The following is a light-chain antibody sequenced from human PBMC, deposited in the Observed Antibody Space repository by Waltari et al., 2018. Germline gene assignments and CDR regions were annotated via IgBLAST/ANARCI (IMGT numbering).Light chain of an antibody. CDR2: YGS. CDR3: QVWDYVQGV. CDR1: NIGSKS. Sequence: SYVLTQPPSVSVAPGKTARITCGGNNIGSKSVHWYQQKAGQAPVLVIHYGSDRPTGSPERFSGSTSGNTATLTISRVEAGDEADYFCQVWDYVQGVFGGGTKLTVL. J-gene: IGLJ3*02. V-gene: IGLV3-21*04.